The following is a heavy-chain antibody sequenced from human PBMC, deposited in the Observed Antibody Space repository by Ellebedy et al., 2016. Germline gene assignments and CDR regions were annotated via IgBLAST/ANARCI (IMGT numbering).Heavy chain of an antibody. J-gene: IGHJ3*02. CDR3: ARDGYSGAALDI. CDR2: IYPNSGGT. V-gene: IGHV1-2*02. Sequence: ASVKVSCXASGHTFTGYYMHWVRQAPGQGLEWMGLIYPNSGGTKYAQKFQGRVTMTRDTSISTAYMELSRLRSDDTAVYYCARDGYSGAALDIWGRGTMVTVSS. CDR1: GHTFTGYY. D-gene: IGHD5-24*01.